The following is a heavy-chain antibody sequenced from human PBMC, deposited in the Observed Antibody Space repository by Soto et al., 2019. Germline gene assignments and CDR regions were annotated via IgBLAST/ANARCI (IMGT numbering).Heavy chain of an antibody. Sequence: QVQLVQSGAEVKKPGSSVKVSYKASGGTFSSYAISWVRQAPGQGLEWMGGIIPIFGTANYAQKFQGRVTITADESTSTAYMELSSLRSEDTAVNYCARLSAEYSSSQYYYYGMDVWGQGTTVTVSS. CDR1: GGTFSSYA. D-gene: IGHD6-6*01. CDR3: ARLSAEYSSSQYYYYGMDV. J-gene: IGHJ6*02. CDR2: IIPIFGTA. V-gene: IGHV1-69*01.